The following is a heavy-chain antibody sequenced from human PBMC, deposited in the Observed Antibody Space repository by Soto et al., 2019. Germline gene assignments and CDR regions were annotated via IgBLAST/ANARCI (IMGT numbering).Heavy chain of an antibody. CDR3: AKGYSYGLGGLDY. CDR1: GFTFSSYA. CDR2: ISYDGSNK. J-gene: IGHJ4*02. V-gene: IGHV3-30*04. Sequence: GGSLRLSCAASGFTFSSYAMHWVRQAPGKGLEWVAVISYDGSNKYYADSVKGRFTISRDNSKNTLYLQMNSLRAEDTAVYYCAKGYSYGLGGLDYWGQGTLVTVSS. D-gene: IGHD5-18*01.